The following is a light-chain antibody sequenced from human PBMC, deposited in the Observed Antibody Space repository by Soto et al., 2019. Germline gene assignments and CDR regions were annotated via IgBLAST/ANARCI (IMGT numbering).Light chain of an antibody. V-gene: IGKV3-11*01. CDR1: QSVSSY. CDR2: DAS. J-gene: IGKJ1*01. CDR3: QQRRSWPRT. Sequence: EIVSTQSPATLSLSPGERATLSCRASQSVSSYLAWYQQKPGQAPRLLIYDASNRATGIPARFSGSGSGTDFTLTISSLEPEDFAIYYCQQRRSWPRTFGQGTKVDIK.